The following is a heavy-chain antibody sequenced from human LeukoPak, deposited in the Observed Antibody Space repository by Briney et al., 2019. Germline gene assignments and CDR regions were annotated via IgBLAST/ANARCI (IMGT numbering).Heavy chain of an antibody. Sequence: GASVKVSCKTSGYSFTDYYMHWVRQAPGQGLEWMGWISAYNGNTNYAQKLQGRVTMTTDTSTSTAYMELRSLRSDDTAVYYCARVFSPPYSGYDFPLYYFDYWGQGTLVTVSS. CDR1: GYSFTDYY. CDR2: ISAYNGNT. J-gene: IGHJ4*02. D-gene: IGHD5-12*01. CDR3: ARVFSPPYSGYDFPLYYFDY. V-gene: IGHV1-18*01.